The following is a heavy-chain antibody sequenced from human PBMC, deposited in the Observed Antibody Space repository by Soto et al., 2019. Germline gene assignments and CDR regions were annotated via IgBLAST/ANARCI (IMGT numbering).Heavy chain of an antibody. CDR1: GFTFSSYA. D-gene: IGHD6-19*01. CDR3: AKDLDRSGWSDYYYGMDV. Sequence: GGSLRLSCAASGFTFSSYAMSWVRQAPGKGLEWVSAISGSGGSTYYADSVKGRFTISRDNSKNTLYLQMNSLRAEDTAVYYCAKDLDRSGWSDYYYGMDVWGQGTTVTVSS. V-gene: IGHV3-23*01. J-gene: IGHJ6*02. CDR2: ISGSGGST.